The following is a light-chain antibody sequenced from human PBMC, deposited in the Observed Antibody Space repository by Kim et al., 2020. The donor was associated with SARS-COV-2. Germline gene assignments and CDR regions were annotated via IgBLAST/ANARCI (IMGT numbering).Light chain of an antibody. V-gene: IGKV1-39*01. CDR2: AAS. CDR3: QRSYITPFT. Sequence: DIQMTQSPSSLSASVGDRVTITCRTSQSISSHLNWYHQKPGRAPKLLIYAASTLQGGVPSRFSGSGSETDFTLTISSLQPEDCGTYFCQRSYITPFTFGPGTKVDIK. J-gene: IGKJ3*01. CDR1: QSISSH.